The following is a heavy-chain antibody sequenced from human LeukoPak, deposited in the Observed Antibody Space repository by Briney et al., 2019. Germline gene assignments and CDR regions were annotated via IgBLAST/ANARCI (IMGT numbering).Heavy chain of an antibody. Sequence: RGSLRLSCAASGFTFSSYAMSWVRQAPGKGLEWVSTISGSGGSTYYVDSVKGRFTISRDNSKNTLYLQMNSLRAEDTAVYYCAKDRLMGSSWYYLDYWGQGTLVTVSS. CDR3: AKDRLMGSSWYYLDY. CDR1: GFTFSSYA. V-gene: IGHV3-23*01. J-gene: IGHJ4*02. D-gene: IGHD6-13*01. CDR2: ISGSGGST.